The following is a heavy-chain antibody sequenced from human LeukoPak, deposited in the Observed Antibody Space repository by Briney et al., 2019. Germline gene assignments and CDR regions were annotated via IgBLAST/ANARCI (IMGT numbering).Heavy chain of an antibody. CDR2: INPNSGGT. D-gene: IGHD1-26*01. CDR3: ARQEPSYYYMDV. CDR1: GYTFTGYY. V-gene: IGHV1-2*02. J-gene: IGHJ6*03. Sequence: RASVKVSCKASGYTFTGYYMHWVRQAPGQGLEWMGWINPNSGGTNYAQKFQGRVTMTRDTSISTAYMELSRLRSDDTAVYYCARQEPSYYYMDVWGKGTTVTVSS.